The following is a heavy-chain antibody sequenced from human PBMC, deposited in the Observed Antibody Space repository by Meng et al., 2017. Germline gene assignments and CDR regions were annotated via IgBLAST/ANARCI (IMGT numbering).Heavy chain of an antibody. Sequence: HVQLVQSVAAVKKPGASVKVSSTASGGTFSSYDISWVRQAPGQGLEWMGGIIPIFGTANYAQKFQGRVTITADESTSTAYMELSSLRSEDTAVYYCARDDYSNYLPFDYWGQGTLVTVSS. CDR3: ARDDYSNYLPFDY. D-gene: IGHD4-11*01. V-gene: IGHV1-69*01. J-gene: IGHJ4*02. CDR1: GGTFSSYD. CDR2: IIPIFGTA.